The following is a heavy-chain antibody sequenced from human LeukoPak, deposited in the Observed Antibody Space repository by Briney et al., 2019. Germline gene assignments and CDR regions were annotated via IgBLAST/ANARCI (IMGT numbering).Heavy chain of an antibody. J-gene: IGHJ4*02. CDR2: ISPYNGRT. V-gene: IGHV1-18*01. CDR1: NYTFTSYG. Sequence: GASVKVSCKAFNYTFTSYGISWVRQAPGKGLEWMAWISPYNGRTLYSAKLQGRVTPTRGTTTDTAYMELTSLKSDDTAVYYCAREGSGRWLQPVPPPFFDYWGQGTLVTVSS. D-gene: IGHD5-24*01. CDR3: AREGSGRWLQPVPPPFFDY.